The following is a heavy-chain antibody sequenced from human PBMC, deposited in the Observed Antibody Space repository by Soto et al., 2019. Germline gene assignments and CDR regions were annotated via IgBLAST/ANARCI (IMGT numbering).Heavy chain of an antibody. CDR1: GFIFSNYG. Sequence: QVQLVESGGGVVQPGRSLRLSCAASGFIFSNYGMHWVRQAPGKGLEWVAAISYDGSNKFYADSVKGRFTISKDNSKNTRFLQVNSLEAEDTAVYYCAKRLESGSHLGVDNWGQGTLVTVSS. CDR3: AKRLESGSHLGVDN. V-gene: IGHV3-30*18. J-gene: IGHJ4*02. D-gene: IGHD1-26*01. CDR2: ISYDGSNK.